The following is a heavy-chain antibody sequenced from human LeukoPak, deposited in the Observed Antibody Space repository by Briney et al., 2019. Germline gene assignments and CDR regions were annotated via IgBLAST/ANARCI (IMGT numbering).Heavy chain of an antibody. V-gene: IGHV4-34*01. CDR1: GGSFSGYY. CDR2: INHSGST. Sequence: SETLSLTCAVYGGSFSGYYWSWIRQPPGKGLEWIGEINHSGSTNYNPSLKSRVTISVDTSKNQFSLKLSSVTAADTAVYYCARSSSGWYGRWFDPWGQGTLVTVSS. J-gene: IGHJ5*02. D-gene: IGHD6-19*01. CDR3: ARSSSGWYGRWFDP.